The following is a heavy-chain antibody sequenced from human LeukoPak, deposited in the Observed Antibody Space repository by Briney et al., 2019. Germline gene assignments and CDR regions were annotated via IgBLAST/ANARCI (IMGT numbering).Heavy chain of an antibody. CDR1: GYTFNSHG. CDR3: AKVSVCYGCYLDY. Sequence: TGGSLRLSCAASGYTFNSHGLTWVRQAPGKGLEWVSTINGAGDNTYYAETVKGRFTISRDNSKNTLYLQMHSLRAEDTAIYYCAKVSVCYGCYLDYWGQGTLVTVS. D-gene: IGHD3-16*01. V-gene: IGHV3-23*01. CDR2: INGAGDNT. J-gene: IGHJ4*02.